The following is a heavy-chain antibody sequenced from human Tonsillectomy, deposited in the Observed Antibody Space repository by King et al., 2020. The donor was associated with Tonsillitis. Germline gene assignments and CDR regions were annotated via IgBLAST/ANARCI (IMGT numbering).Heavy chain of an antibody. CDR2: IHYDGSNK. Sequence: VQLVESGGGVVQPGGSLRLSCAASGFTFSTYGIHWVRQAPGKGLEWVAFIHYDGSNKYYADSVKGRFTISRDNSKNTLYLQMNSLRAEDTAVYYCAKDRAAVILDYWGQGALVTVSS. CDR1: GFTFSTYG. V-gene: IGHV3-30*02. J-gene: IGHJ4*02. D-gene: IGHD2-2*01. CDR3: AKDRAAVILDY.